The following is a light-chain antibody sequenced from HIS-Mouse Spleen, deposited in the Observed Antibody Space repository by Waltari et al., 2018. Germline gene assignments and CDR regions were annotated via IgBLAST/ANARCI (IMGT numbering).Light chain of an antibody. CDR1: SSDVGGYNY. J-gene: IGLJ2*01. Sequence: QSALTQPASVSGSPGQSITISCTGTSSDVGGYNYVSWYQQHPGKAPKLRIYGVSTRPSGLSNRLSGSKSGNTASLSISGLQAEDEADYYCSSYTSSSTLVFGGGTKLTVL. CDR3: SSYTSSSTLV. V-gene: IGLV2-14*03. CDR2: GVS.